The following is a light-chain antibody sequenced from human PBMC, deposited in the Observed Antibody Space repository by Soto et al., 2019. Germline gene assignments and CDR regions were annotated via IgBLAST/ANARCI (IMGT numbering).Light chain of an antibody. J-gene: IGLJ1*01. CDR1: SSDIGGYDF. CDR2: NVN. V-gene: IGLV2-8*01. CDR3: SSYSDTNIYV. Sequence: QSALTQPPSVSGSPGQAVTISCTGTSSDIGGYDFVSWYQVRPGEAPQLIIYNVNGRPSGVPRRFSGSKSGNTASLTVSGLQAVDEADYYCSSYSDTNIYVFGTGTKVTVL.